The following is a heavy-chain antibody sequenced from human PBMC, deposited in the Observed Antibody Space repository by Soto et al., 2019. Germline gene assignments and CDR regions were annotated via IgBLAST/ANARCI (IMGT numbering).Heavy chain of an antibody. CDR1: GFTFSNHW. J-gene: IGHJ4*02. D-gene: IGHD3-16*01. V-gene: IGHV3-7*03. CDR2: IKLDGSEK. CDR3: ASATVGRGGVAY. Sequence: GGSLRLSCAASGFTFSNHWMSWVRQAPGKGLEWVANIKLDGSEKYYVDSVKGRFTISRDNAKNSLYLQMNSLRAEDTAVYYCASATVGRGGVAYWGQGTLVTVS.